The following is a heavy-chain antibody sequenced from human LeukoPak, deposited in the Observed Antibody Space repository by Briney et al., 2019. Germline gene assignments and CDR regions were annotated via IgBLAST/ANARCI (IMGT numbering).Heavy chain of an antibody. Sequence: ASVKVSCKASGYSFTSYAMHWVRQAPGQRLEWMGGINAGNGNTKYSQRFQDRVTITRDTSASTAYTELSSLRSEDTAVYYCAREYYYDSSGYYYNWGQGTLVTVSS. CDR3: AREYYYDSSGYYYN. D-gene: IGHD3-22*01. CDR1: GYSFTSYA. CDR2: INAGNGNT. V-gene: IGHV1-3*01. J-gene: IGHJ4*02.